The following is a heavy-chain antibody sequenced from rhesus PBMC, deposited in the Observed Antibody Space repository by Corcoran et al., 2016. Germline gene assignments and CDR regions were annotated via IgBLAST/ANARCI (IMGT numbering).Heavy chain of an antibody. V-gene: IGHV4S12*01. D-gene: IGHD1-14*01. Sequence: QVQLQESGPGLVKPSETLSLTCPVSGCSMSNVYYYWSWFRQPPGKGLEGIGGIYTVSESTYYSPSHKGRVTISKDMSKNHFSLKLTSVTAADTAAYYCARSGTTGIDFWGQGVLVTVSS. CDR3: ARSGTTGIDF. J-gene: IGHJ4*01. CDR2: IYTVSEST. CDR1: GCSMSNVYYY.